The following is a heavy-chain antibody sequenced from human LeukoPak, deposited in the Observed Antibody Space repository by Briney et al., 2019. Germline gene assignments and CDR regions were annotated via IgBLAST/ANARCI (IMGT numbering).Heavy chain of an antibody. CDR1: GFTFSSYG. J-gene: IGHJ4*02. CDR3: ARGYYGGNSDRSFDY. D-gene: IGHD4-23*01. V-gene: IGHV3-30*02. Sequence: PGGSLRLSCAASGFTFSSYGMHWVRQAPGKGLKGVAFIRYDGSNKYYTDSVKGGFTISRDNAKNTLYVQMNSLRAEDTAVYYCARGYYGGNSDRSFDYWGQGTLVTVSS. CDR2: IRYDGSNK.